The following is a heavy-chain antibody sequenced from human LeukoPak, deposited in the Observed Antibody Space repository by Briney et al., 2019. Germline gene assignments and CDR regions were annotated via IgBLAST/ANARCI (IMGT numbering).Heavy chain of an antibody. V-gene: IGHV5-51*01. CDR1: GYSFTSYW. D-gene: IGHD2-8*01. Sequence: GESLKISCKGSGYSFTSYWIGWVRQMPGKGLEWMGIIYPGDSDTRYSPSFQGQVTISADKSISTAYLQWSSLKASDTAMYYCARRGYCTKGVCTLDHWGQGTLVTVSS. CDR3: ARRGYCTKGVCTLDH. CDR2: IYPGDSDT. J-gene: IGHJ4*02.